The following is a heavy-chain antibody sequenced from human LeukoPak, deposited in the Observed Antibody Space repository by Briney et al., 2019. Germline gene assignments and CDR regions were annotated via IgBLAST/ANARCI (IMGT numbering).Heavy chain of an antibody. CDR1: GLIVSSTY. CDR2: TYNGGST. CDR3: VREGGYCSGDTCFKWFDT. D-gene: IGHD2-15*01. Sequence: GGSLTLSCAASGLIVSSTYMNWVRQAPGKGLEWVSVTYNGGSTYYADSVTGRFSISRDNSKNTLNLQMNSLTVEDTAVYYCVREGGYCSGDTCFKWFDTWGQGILVPVSS. V-gene: IGHV3-53*01. J-gene: IGHJ5*02.